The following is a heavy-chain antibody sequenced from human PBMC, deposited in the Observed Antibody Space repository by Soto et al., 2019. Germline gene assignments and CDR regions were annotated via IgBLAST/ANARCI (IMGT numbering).Heavy chain of an antibody. CDR1: GYTFTSYY. CDR2: INPSGGST. Sequence: QVQLVQSGAEVKKPGASVKVSCKASGYTFTSYYMHWVRQAPGQGLEWMGIINPSGGSTSYAQKFQGRVTMTRDTSTSTVYMELSSLRSEDTAVYYCASLTSHLPDDYWGQGTLVTVSS. CDR3: ASLTSHLPDDY. V-gene: IGHV1-46*01. D-gene: IGHD2-2*01. J-gene: IGHJ4*02.